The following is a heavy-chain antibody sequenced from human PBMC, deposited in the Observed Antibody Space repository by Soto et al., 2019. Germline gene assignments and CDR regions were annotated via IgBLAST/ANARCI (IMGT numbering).Heavy chain of an antibody. D-gene: IGHD2-8*01. Sequence: QVQLQQLGAGLVKPSETLSLTCAVSGGSFSGYYWIWIRQPPGKGLEWVGEINHTGGANYNPSLKSRLIISMDTSKKQFYLRLSSVTAADTAVYYCARYPAYCTDGKNCPPGPWGQGTLVTVSS. J-gene: IGHJ5*02. CDR3: ARYPAYCTDGKNCPPGP. V-gene: IGHV4-34*02. CDR2: INHTGGA. CDR1: GGSFSGYY.